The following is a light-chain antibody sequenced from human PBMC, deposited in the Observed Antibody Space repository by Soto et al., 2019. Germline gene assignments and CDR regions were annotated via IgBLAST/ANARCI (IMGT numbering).Light chain of an antibody. V-gene: IGKV3-20*01. J-gene: IGKJ3*01. CDR2: GAS. Sequence: EIVLTQSPGPLSLSPGQRDTLSCRASQSVSSSYLAWYQQKPGQAPRLLIYGASSRATGIPDRFSGSGSGTDFNLTISRLESEDFAVYYCQQYGSSPGTFGPGTKVDIK. CDR1: QSVSSSY. CDR3: QQYGSSPGT.